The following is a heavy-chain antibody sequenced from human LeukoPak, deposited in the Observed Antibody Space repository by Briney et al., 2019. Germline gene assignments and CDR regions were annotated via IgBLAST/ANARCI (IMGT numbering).Heavy chain of an antibody. Sequence: GGSLRLSCAVSGFSVSSFGMSWVRQAPGKGLEWISAISLNGETTWYADSVKGRFTISRDNSKDTLYLQLTSLRAEDTAVYYCAQGFSSGWYPYWGQGSLVSVSS. D-gene: IGHD6-19*01. CDR1: GFSVSSFG. CDR3: AQGFSSGWYPY. J-gene: IGHJ4*02. V-gene: IGHV3-23*01. CDR2: ISLNGETT.